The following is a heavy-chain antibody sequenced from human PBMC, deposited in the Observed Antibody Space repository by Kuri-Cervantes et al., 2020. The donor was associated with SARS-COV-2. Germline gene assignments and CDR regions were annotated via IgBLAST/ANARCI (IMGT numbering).Heavy chain of an antibody. CDR1: GFTFSSYA. CDR3: AREGLRGSMDV. V-gene: IGHV3-74*01. CDR2: LNNDGSST. Sequence: GGSLRLSCAASGFTFSSYAMSWVRQVPGKGLVWVSRLNNDGSSTNYADSVKGRFTISRDNAKNTLYLQMNSLRPEDTAVYYCAREGLRGSMDVWGQGSTVTVSS. J-gene: IGHJ6*02.